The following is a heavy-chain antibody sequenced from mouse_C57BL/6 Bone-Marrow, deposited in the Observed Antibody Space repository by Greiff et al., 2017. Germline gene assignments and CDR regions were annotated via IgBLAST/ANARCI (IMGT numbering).Heavy chain of an antibody. CDR1: GYTFPDYN. V-gene: IGHV1-22*01. CDR3: ARGYGSSYRYFDV. Sequence: EVKLQESGPELVKPGASVKMSCKASGYTFPDYNMHWVKQSHGKSLEWIGYINPNNGGTSYNQKSKGKATLTVNKSSSTAYLELRSLTSEDSAVYYCARGYGSSYRYFDVWGTGTTVTVSS. CDR2: INPNNGGT. J-gene: IGHJ1*03. D-gene: IGHD1-1*01.